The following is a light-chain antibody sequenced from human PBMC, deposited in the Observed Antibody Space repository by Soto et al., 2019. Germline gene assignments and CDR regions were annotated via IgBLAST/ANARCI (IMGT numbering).Light chain of an antibody. CDR3: CSYAGSYTYV. J-gene: IGLJ1*01. CDR2: DVS. V-gene: IGLV2-11*01. CDR1: SSDVGGYNY. Sequence: SVLPQPRSVSGSPGQSVTISCTGTSSDVGGYNYASWYQQHPGKAPRLMIYDVSKRPSGVPDRFSGSKSGNTASLTISGLQAEDEADYYCCSYAGSYTYVFGTGTKATVL.